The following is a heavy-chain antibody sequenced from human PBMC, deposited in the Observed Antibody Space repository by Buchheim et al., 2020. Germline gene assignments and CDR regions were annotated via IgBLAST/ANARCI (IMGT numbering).Heavy chain of an antibody. CDR1: GFTFSIYG. CDR3: AKSHSSDWYSFDY. V-gene: IGHV3-30*18. Sequence: QVQLVESGGGVVQPGGSLRLSCAASGFTFSIYGMDWVRQAPGKGLEWVAVISIDGSDKYYADSVKGRFTIPRANSKNTLSLQMNSLRAEDTAVYYCAKSHSSDWYSFDYWGQGTL. CDR2: ISIDGSDK. J-gene: IGHJ4*02. D-gene: IGHD6-19*01.